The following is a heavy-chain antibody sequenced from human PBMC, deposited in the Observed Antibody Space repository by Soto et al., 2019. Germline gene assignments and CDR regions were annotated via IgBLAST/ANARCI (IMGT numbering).Heavy chain of an antibody. CDR1: GFTFSSYG. D-gene: IGHD3-3*01. CDR2: IWYDGSNK. CDR3: ARGGPSNYDFWSGYYLKNWFDP. J-gene: IGHJ5*02. V-gene: IGHV3-33*01. Sequence: PGGSLRLSCAASGFTFSSYGMHWVRQAPGKGLEWVAVIWYDGSNKYYADSVKGRFTISRDNSKNTLYLQMNSLRAEDTAVYYCARGGPSNYDFWSGYYLKNWFDPWGQGTLVTVSS.